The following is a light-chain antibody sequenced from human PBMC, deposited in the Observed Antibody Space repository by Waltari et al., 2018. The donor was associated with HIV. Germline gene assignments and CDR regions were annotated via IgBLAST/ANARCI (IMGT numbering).Light chain of an antibody. CDR2: LGS. J-gene: IGKJ1*01. V-gene: IGKV2-28*01. CDR1: QSLLHSNGHNY. CDR3: MHGQQTDV. Sequence: DIAMIQSPDSLAVSPGEPASISCRHSQSLLHSNGHNYLDWYIQRPGQAPELLIYLGSLRAPGVPDRIVGGGAGTDFSREISRVEAEDVGVDYGMHGQQTDVFGQGTKVEV.